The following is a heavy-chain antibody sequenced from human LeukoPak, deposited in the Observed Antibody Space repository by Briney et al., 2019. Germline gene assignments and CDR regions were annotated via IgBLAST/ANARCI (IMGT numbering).Heavy chain of an antibody. CDR2: IYTSGST. CDR1: GGSISSYY. J-gene: IGHJ4*02. Sequence: SETLSLTCTVSGGSISSYYWSWIRQPAGKGLEWIGRIYTSGSTTYNPSLKSRVTISGDTSENQFSPRLSSVTAADTAVYYCARASYSYDISGWVPFDYWGQGTLVTVSS. CDR3: ARASYSYDISGWVPFDY. V-gene: IGHV4-4*07. D-gene: IGHD3-22*01.